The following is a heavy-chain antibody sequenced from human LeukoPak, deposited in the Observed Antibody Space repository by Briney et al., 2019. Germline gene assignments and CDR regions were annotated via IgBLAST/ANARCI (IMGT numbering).Heavy chain of an antibody. CDR1: GLTFRNYA. D-gene: IGHD2-15*01. Sequence: GGSLRLSCAASGLTFRNYAMSWVRQAPGKGLEWVSVIYSGGSTYYADSVKGRFTISRDNSKNTLYLQMNSLRAEDTAVYYCARESGGRFCSGGSCYPWYYYGMDVWGQGTTVTVSS. CDR2: IYSGGST. J-gene: IGHJ6*02. CDR3: ARESGGRFCSGGSCYPWYYYGMDV. V-gene: IGHV3-53*01.